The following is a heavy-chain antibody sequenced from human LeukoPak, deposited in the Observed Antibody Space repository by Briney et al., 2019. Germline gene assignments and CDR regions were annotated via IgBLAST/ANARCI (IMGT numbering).Heavy chain of an antibody. J-gene: IGHJ4*02. CDR2: IYPGDSDT. CDR1: GSTFTSYW. D-gene: IGHD1-26*01. Sequence: GESLKISCQGSGSTFTSYWIAWVRQPPGKGLEWMGIIYPGDSDTRYRPSFQGQVTISADKSINTAYLQWSSLKASDTAMYYCARRQANLYYFDSWGQGTLVTVSS. V-gene: IGHV5-51*01. CDR3: ARRQANLYYFDS.